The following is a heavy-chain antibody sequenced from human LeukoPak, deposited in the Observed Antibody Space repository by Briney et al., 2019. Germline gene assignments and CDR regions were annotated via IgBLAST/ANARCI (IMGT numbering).Heavy chain of an antibody. CDR1: GFTFSDYY. Sequence: PGGSLRLSCAASGFTFSDYYMSWIRQAPGKGLEWVGRIKSKTDGGTTDYAAPVKGRFTISRDDSKNTLYLQMNSLKTEDTAVYYCTTAPSSTSWFDPWGQGTLVTASS. V-gene: IGHV3-15*01. CDR2: IKSKTDGGTT. CDR3: TTAPSSTSWFDP. D-gene: IGHD2-2*01. J-gene: IGHJ5*02.